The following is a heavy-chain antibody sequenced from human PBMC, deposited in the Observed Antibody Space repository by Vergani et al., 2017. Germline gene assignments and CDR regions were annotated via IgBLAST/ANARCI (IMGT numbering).Heavy chain of an antibody. V-gene: IGHV4-30-2*01. Sequence: QLQLQESGSGLVKPSQTLSLTCAVSGGSISSGGYSWSWIRQPPGKGLEWIGYIYHSGSTYYNPSLKSRVTISVDRSKNQFSLKLSSVTAADTAVYYCASQAPLGYCSGGSCYHFDYWGQGTLVTVSS. CDR2: IYHSGST. D-gene: IGHD2-15*01. CDR1: GGSISSGGYS. CDR3: ASQAPLGYCSGGSCYHFDY. J-gene: IGHJ4*02.